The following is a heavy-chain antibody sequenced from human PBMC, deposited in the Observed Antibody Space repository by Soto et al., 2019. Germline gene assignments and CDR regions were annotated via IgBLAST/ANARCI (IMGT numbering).Heavy chain of an antibody. J-gene: IGHJ6*02. V-gene: IGHV1-18*04. CDR1: GYTFTSYG. Sequence: EASVKVSCKASGYTFTSYGISWVRQAPGQGLEWMGWISAFNADTNYAQRLQGRVTMTTDTSTSTAYMELRSLRSDDTAVYYCARGTRDGRPSYYYYGMDVWGQGTTVTVSS. CDR3: ARGTRDGRPSYYYYGMDV. D-gene: IGHD2-15*01. CDR2: ISAFNADT.